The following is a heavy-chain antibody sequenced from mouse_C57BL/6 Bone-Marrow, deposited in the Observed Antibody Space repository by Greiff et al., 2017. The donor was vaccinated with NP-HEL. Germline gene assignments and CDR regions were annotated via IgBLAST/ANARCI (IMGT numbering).Heavy chain of an antibody. V-gene: IGHV5-12*01. D-gene: IGHD1-1*01. CDR2: ISNGGGST. CDR3: ARQDYGRSFDY. Sequence: EVMLVESGGGLVQPGGSLKLSCAASGFTFSDYYMYWVRQTPEKRLEWVAYISNGGGSTYYPDTVKGRFTISRDNAKNTLYLQMSRLKSEDTAMYYCARQDYGRSFDYWGQGTTLTVSS. J-gene: IGHJ2*01. CDR1: GFTFSDYY.